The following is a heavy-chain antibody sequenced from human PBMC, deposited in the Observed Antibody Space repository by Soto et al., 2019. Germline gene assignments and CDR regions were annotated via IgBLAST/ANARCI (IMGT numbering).Heavy chain of an antibody. Sequence: ASVKVSCKASGYTFTSYYMHWVRQAPGQGLEWMGIINPSGGSTSYAQKFQGRVTMTRDTSTSTVYMELSSLRSEDTAVYYCARVSLVGATLHYFDYWGQGTLVTVSS. CDR3: ARVSLVGATLHYFDY. CDR1: GYTFTSYY. CDR2: INPSGGST. V-gene: IGHV1-46*01. D-gene: IGHD1-26*01. J-gene: IGHJ4*02.